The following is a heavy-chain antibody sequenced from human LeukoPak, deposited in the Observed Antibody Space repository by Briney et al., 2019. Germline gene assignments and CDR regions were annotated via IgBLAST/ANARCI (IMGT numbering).Heavy chain of an antibody. Sequence: GGSLRLSCAASGFTFSSYSMNWVRQAPGKGLEWVSYISSSSSTIYYADSVKGRYTISRDNAKNSLYLQMNSLRAEDTAVYYCARDYRRSGTVVTLCYFNYWGQGTLATVSS. J-gene: IGHJ4*02. CDR2: ISSSSSTI. D-gene: IGHD4-23*01. CDR3: ARDYRRSGTVVTLCYFNY. CDR1: GFTFSSYS. V-gene: IGHV3-48*01.